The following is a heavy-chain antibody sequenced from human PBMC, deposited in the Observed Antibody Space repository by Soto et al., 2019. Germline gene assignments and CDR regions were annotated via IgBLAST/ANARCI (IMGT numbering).Heavy chain of an antibody. CDR3: ARDFYESSGYCDY. J-gene: IGHJ4*02. V-gene: IGHV1-18*01. D-gene: IGHD3-22*01. CDR2: ISGYSGNT. CDR1: GYTFSSYG. Sequence: ASVKVSCKAYGYTFSSYGLSWVRQAPGQGLEWMGWISGYSGNTVYTQRFKGRLTMATDTSTGTAYMELRSLRSDDTAVYYCARDFYESSGYCDYWGQGTLVTVSS.